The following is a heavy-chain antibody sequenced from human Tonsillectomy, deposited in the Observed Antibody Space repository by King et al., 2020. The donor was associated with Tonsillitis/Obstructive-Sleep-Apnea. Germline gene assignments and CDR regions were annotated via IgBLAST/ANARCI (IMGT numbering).Heavy chain of an antibody. CDR1: GFTFSNAW. Sequence: QLVESGGGLVKPGGSLRLSCAASGFTFSNAWMNWVRQAPGKGLEWVGRIQSKTDGGTTDYAAPVKGRFTISRDDSKNTLYLQMNSLKTEDTAVYYCTTDGKIVGAKGFGYWGQGTLVTVSS. CDR2: IQSKTDGGTT. CDR3: TTDGKIVGAKGFGY. V-gene: IGHV3-15*07. J-gene: IGHJ4*02. D-gene: IGHD1-26*01.